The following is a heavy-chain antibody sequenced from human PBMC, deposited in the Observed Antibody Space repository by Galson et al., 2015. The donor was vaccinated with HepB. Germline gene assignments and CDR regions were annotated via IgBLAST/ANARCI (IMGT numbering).Heavy chain of an antibody. V-gene: IGHV3-33*01. Sequence: SLRLSCAASGFIFSRHGIHWVRQAPGKGLECVAMIWHDGSSQLYADSVKGRFTISRDNSKNTLYLQMNSLRAEDTAIYYCARVKRGEWYSFYYYGMDVWGQGTTVTVSS. CDR2: IWHDGSSQ. CDR1: GFIFSRHG. J-gene: IGHJ6*02. D-gene: IGHD3-10*01. CDR3: ARVKRGEWYSFYYYGMDV.